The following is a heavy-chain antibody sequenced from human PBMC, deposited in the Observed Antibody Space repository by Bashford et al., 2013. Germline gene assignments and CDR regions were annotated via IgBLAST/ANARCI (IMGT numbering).Heavy chain of an antibody. D-gene: IGHD2-2*01. V-gene: IGHV1-58*02. CDR3: ARGGSRKFYYYGMDV. CDR2: VVVASGDT. CDR1: GFTFSEAA. Sequence: VASVKVSCKASGFTFSEAAMQWVRQTRGQRPEWIGYVVVASGDTNYAQKFQERVSMTTDTSTSTAYMELSSLRSEDTAVYYCARGGSRKFYYYGMDVWAKGPRSPSP. J-gene: IGHJ6*02.